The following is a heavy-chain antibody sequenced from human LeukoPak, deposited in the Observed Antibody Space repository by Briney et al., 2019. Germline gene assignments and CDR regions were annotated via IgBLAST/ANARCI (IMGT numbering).Heavy chain of an antibody. CDR1: GYTFTSYG. CDR2: ISAYNGNT. V-gene: IGHV1-18*01. Sequence: GASVKVSCKASGYTFTSYGISWVRQAPGQRLEWMGWISAYNGNTNYAQKLQGRVTMTTDTSTSTAYMELRSLRSDDTAVYYCARDSTVTYRGTLGYWGQGTLVTVSS. J-gene: IGHJ4*02. CDR3: ARDSTVTYRGTLGY. D-gene: IGHD4-17*01.